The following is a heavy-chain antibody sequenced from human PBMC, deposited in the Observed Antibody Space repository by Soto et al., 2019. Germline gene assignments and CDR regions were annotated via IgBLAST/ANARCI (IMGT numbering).Heavy chain of an antibody. CDR3: ARAHDNRSCYGYLDY. J-gene: IGHJ4*02. D-gene: IGHD2-15*01. CDR1: GFTFNSNA. CDR2: ISFDGSDT. V-gene: IGHV3-33*01. Sequence: QVQLVESGGRVVQPGRSLRLSCAASGFTFNSNAMHWVRQAPGKGLEWVAVISFDGSDTFYGDSVKGRFTISRDNSETTLYLPMNSLRAEDTAVYYCARAHDNRSCYGYLDYWGQGTLVTIS.